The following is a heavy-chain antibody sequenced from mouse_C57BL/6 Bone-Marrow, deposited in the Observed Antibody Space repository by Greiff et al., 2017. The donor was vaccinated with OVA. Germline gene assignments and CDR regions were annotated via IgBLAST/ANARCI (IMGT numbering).Heavy chain of an antibody. CDR1: GYTFTSYW. J-gene: IGHJ3*01. CDR3: ARDSNYLAWFAY. CDR2: IDPSDSET. Sequence: QVQLKQPGAELVRPGSSVKLSCKASGYTFTSYWMHWVKQRPIQGLEWIGNIDPSDSETHYNQKFKDKATLTVDKSSSTAYMQLSSLTSEDSAVYYCARDSNYLAWFAYWGQGTLVTVSA. V-gene: IGHV1-52*01. D-gene: IGHD2-5*01.